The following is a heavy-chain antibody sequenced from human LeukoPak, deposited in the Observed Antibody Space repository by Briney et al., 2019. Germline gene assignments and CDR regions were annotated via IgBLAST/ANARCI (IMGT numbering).Heavy chain of an antibody. CDR3: ARAVAGRLDY. V-gene: IGHV6-1*01. CDR1: GDSVSSNSVA. D-gene: IGHD6-19*01. Sequence: SQTLSLTCGISGDSVSSNSVAWTWIRQSPSRGLEWLGRTYYRSKRYNDYAVSVKSRITINADTSENQFSLQLNSVTPEDTAVYYCARAVAGRLDYWGQGTLVTVSS. CDR2: TYYRSKRYN. J-gene: IGHJ4*02.